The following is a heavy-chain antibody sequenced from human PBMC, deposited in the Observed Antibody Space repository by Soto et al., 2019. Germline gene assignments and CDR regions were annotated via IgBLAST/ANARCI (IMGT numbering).Heavy chain of an antibody. J-gene: IGHJ4*02. CDR3: ARDQDYYDSSGYPAY. CDR1: GFTFSSYA. Sequence: GALRLSCAASGFTFSSYAMHWVRQAPGKGLEWVAVISYDGSNKYYADSVKGRFTISRDNSKNTLYLQMNSLRAEDTAVYYCARDQDYYDSSGYPAYWGQGTLVTVSS. CDR2: ISYDGSNK. V-gene: IGHV3-30-3*01. D-gene: IGHD3-22*01.